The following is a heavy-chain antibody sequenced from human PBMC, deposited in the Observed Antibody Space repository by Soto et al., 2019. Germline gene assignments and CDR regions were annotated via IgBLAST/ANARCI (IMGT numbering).Heavy chain of an antibody. D-gene: IGHD3-3*01. CDR3: ARSLRFVEWFWDYYYGMDV. J-gene: IGHJ6*02. V-gene: IGHV1-69*06. CDR2: IIPIFGTA. Sequence: QVQLVQSGAEVKKPGSSVKVSCKASGGTFSSYAISWVRQAPGQGLEWMGGIIPIFGTANYAQKFQGRVTITSDKSTSTAYIELSSLRAEDTAVYYCARSLRFVEWFWDYYYGMDVWVQGTTVTVSS. CDR1: GGTFSSYA.